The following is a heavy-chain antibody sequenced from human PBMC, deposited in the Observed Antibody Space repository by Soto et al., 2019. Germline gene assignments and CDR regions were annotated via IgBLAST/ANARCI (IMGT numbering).Heavy chain of an antibody. J-gene: IGHJ6*02. Sequence: SQTLSLTCAISGDSVSSNSAAWNWIRQSPSRGLEWLGRTYSRSKWYNEYAVSVKSRITINPDTSKNQFSLQLNSVTPEDTAVYYCARDPGIAAAGPYYYGMDVWGQGTTVTVSS. D-gene: IGHD6-13*01. CDR1: GDSVSSNSAA. CDR3: ARDPGIAAAGPYYYGMDV. CDR2: TYSRSKWYN. V-gene: IGHV6-1*01.